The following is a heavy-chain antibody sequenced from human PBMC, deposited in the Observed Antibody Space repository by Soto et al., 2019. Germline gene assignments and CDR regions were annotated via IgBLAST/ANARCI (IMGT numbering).Heavy chain of an antibody. Sequence: GGSLRLSCAASVFTFSSNYMNWVRQAPGKGLEWVSVIYDDGSTYYADSVRGRFTVSRDNSKNTLYLHMNSLRPEDTAVYYCTRERVGGTYWDAFDVWGQGTMVTVSS. D-gene: IGHD1-26*01. V-gene: IGHV3-53*01. CDR3: TRERVGGTYWDAFDV. CDR1: VFTFSSNY. CDR2: IYDDGST. J-gene: IGHJ3*01.